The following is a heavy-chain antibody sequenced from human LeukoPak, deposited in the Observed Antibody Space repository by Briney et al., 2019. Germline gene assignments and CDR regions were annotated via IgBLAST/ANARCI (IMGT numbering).Heavy chain of an antibody. J-gene: IGHJ5*02. Sequence: PSETLSLTCTVSGGSISSYYWSWIRQPPGKGLEWIGYFRYSGSTNYNPSLKSRATISGDTSMNQLSLKLSSLTAADTAVYYCARLKGGYSDYNPNWFDPWGQGTLVTVSS. CDR2: FRYSGST. CDR1: GGSISSYY. CDR3: ARLKGGYSDYNPNWFDP. D-gene: IGHD5-12*01. V-gene: IGHV4-59*08.